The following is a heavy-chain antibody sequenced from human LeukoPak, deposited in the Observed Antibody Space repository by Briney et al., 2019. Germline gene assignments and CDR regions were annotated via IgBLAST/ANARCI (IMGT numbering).Heavy chain of an antibody. V-gene: IGHV1-2*04. CDR1: GYTFTGYY. CDR2: INPNSGGT. J-gene: IGHJ4*02. D-gene: IGHD3-3*01. CDR3: ASSDFWSGYYGFDY. Sequence: ASVKVSCKASGYTFTGYYMHWVRQAPGQGLEWMGWINPNSGGTNYAQKFQGWVTMTRDTSISTAYMELSRLRSDDTAVYYCASSDFWSGYYGFDYWGQGTLVTVSS.